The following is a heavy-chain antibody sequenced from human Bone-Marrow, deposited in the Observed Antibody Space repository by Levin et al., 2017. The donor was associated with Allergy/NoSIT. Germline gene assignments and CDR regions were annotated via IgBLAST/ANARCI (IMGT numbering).Heavy chain of an antibody. D-gene: IGHD1-20*01. V-gene: IGHV4-39*01. CDR2: IYYSGTT. CDR1: GGSIGSRSYY. Sequence: GSLRLSCTVSGGSIGSRSYYWGWIRQPPGKGLEWIGSIYYSGTTYYYPSLKSRVTISVDTSKNQFSLKLTSVTAADTAVYYCARRFAASNNWDFDYWGQGTLVTVSS. J-gene: IGHJ4*02. CDR3: ARRFAASNNWDFDY.